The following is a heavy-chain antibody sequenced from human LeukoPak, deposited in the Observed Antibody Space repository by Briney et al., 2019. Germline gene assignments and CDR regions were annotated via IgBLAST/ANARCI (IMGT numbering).Heavy chain of an antibody. D-gene: IGHD1-26*01. CDR2: IRYDGSNK. V-gene: IGHV3-30*02. Sequence: PGGSLRLSCAASGFTFSSYGMHWVRQAPGKGLEWVAFIRYDGSNKYYADSVKGRFTISRDNSKNTLYLQMNSLRAEDTAVYYCANSRLGGYSGSSSWFDPWGQGTLVTVSS. J-gene: IGHJ5*02. CDR3: ANSRLGGYSGSSSWFDP. CDR1: GFTFSSYG.